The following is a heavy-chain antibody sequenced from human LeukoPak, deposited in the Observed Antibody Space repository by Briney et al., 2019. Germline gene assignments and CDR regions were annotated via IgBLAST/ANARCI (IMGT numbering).Heavy chain of an antibody. Sequence: GGSLRLSCAASGFTFSSYWMHWVRQAPGKGLVWVSRINSDGSSTSYADSVKGRFTISRDNSENSLYLQMDSLTAEDTAVYYCTRKGSQWDFLVDYWGQGTRVAVSP. CDR1: GFTFSSYW. CDR3: TRKGSQWDFLVDY. V-gene: IGHV3-74*01. J-gene: IGHJ4*02. CDR2: INSDGSST. D-gene: IGHD2/OR15-2a*01.